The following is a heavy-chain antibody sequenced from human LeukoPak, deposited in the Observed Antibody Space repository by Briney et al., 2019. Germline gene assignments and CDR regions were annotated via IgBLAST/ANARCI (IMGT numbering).Heavy chain of an antibody. Sequence: PGGSLRLSCAASGFTFSSYAMSWVRQAPGKGLEWVSAISGSGGSTYYADSVKGRFTISRDNSKNTLYLQMNSLRAEDTAVYYCAKHPTYYYDSSGYYGYFDYWGQGTLSPSPQ. CDR3: AKHPTYYYDSSGYYGYFDY. CDR1: GFTFSSYA. J-gene: IGHJ4*02. CDR2: ISGSGGST. V-gene: IGHV3-23*01. D-gene: IGHD3-22*01.